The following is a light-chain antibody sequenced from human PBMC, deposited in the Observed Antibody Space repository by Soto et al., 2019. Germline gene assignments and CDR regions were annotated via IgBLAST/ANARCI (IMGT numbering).Light chain of an antibody. V-gene: IGKV1-8*01. Sequence: AILMTQYPSSFSASTGDRVTITCRASQGISSYLAWYQQKPGKAPKLLSYAESTLQIGVPSRFSGSGSGTDFTLTTSCLQAEDYATYYCQQYYSYPISYGQGTRLEIK. CDR2: AES. CDR1: QGISSY. J-gene: IGKJ5*01. CDR3: QQYYSYPIS.